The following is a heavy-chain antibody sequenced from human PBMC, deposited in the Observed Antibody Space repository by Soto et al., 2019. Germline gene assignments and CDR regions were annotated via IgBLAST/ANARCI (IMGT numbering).Heavy chain of an antibody. J-gene: IGHJ4*02. CDR3: ARAQKGYYDFWSGYYFDY. CDR2: IKQDGSEK. Sequence: GGSLRLSCAASGFTFSSYWMSWVRQAPGKGLEWVANIKQDGSEKYYVDSVKGRFTISRDNAKNSLYLQMNSLRAEDTAVYYCARAQKGYYDFWSGYYFDYWGQGTLVTV. CDR1: GFTFSSYW. V-gene: IGHV3-7*03. D-gene: IGHD3-3*01.